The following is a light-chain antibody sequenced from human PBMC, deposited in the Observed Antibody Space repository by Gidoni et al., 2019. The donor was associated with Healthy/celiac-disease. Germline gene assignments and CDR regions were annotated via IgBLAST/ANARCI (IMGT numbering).Light chain of an antibody. CDR1: KLGDKY. J-gene: IGLJ2*01. CDR3: QAWDSRTAV. CDR2: QDS. V-gene: IGLV3-1*01. Sequence: SYELPQPPSVSVSPGQTASITCSGDKLGDKYASWYQQKPGQSPVLVIYQDSKRPSGIPERFSGSNSGNTATLTISGTQAMDEADYYCQAWDSRTAVFGGGTKLTVV.